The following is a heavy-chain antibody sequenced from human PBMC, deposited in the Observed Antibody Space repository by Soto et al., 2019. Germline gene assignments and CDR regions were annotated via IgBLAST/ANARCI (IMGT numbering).Heavy chain of an antibody. Sequence: SATLALPSNVSGTSIGGVGWSRIRQPTERGLEWLGLIHYGGRVHRRPSFQSRATLSEDQSKNRCSLQLDSVTTTDTSVQYCASRRCFNRFDYRGQGVVVTAPQ. V-gene: IGHV4-59*01. D-gene: IGHD3-16*01. J-gene: IGHJ4*02. CDR3: ASRRCFNRFDY. CDR1: GTSIGGVG. CDR2: IHYGGRV.